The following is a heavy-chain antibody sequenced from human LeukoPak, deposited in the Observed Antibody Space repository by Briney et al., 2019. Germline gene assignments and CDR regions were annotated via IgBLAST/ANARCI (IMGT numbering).Heavy chain of an antibody. CDR2: ISGGGGST. CDR3: AKGPNFWLTPIAFDI. CDR1: GFTFSSYA. Sequence: GGSLRLSCAASGFTFSSYAMSWVHQAPGKGLEWVSVISGGGGSTYYADSVKGRFTISRDNSKNTLYLQMNSLRAEDTAVYYCAKGPNFWLTPIAFDIWGQGTMVTVSS. D-gene: IGHD3-3*01. V-gene: IGHV3-23*01. J-gene: IGHJ3*02.